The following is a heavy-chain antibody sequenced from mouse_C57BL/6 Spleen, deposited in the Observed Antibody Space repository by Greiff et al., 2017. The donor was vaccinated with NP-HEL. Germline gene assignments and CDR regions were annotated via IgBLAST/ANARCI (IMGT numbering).Heavy chain of an antibody. D-gene: IGHD2-4*01. CDR3: AREGDYVFFDY. Sequence: EVQLQQSGPGLVKPSQSLSLTCSVTGYSITSGYYWNWIRQFPGNKLEWMGYISYDGSNNYNPSLKNRISITRDTSKNQFFLKLNSVTTEDTATYYCAREGDYVFFDYWGQGTTLTVSS. CDR1: GYSITSGYY. J-gene: IGHJ2*01. CDR2: ISYDGSN. V-gene: IGHV3-6*01.